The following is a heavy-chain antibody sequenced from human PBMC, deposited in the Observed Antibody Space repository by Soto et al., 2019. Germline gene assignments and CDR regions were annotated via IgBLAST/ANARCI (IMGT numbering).Heavy chain of an antibody. CDR1: GYTFTSYG. Sequence: ASVKVSCKASGYTFTSYGISWVRQAPGQGLEWMGWISAYNGNTNYAQKLQGRVTMTTDTSTSTAYMELRSLRSDDTAVYYCARVRPVYDFWSGYPPRGGYFDYWGQGXLVTVYS. J-gene: IGHJ4*02. CDR3: ARVRPVYDFWSGYPPRGGYFDY. CDR2: ISAYNGNT. D-gene: IGHD3-3*01. V-gene: IGHV1-18*04.